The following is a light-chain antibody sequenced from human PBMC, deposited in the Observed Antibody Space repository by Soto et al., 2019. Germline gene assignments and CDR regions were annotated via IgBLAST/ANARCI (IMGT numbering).Light chain of an antibody. CDR2: EVI. V-gene: IGLV2-8*01. Sequence: QSALTQPPSASGSHGQSVTISCTGTSSDVGCNKYFSWYQLHPGKAPKLMIEEVITRPPGVPDRFSGSKSGNTASLTVSGLQAEDEADYYCSSYTGSLYVFGTGTKVTVL. CDR1: SSDVGCNKY. J-gene: IGLJ1*01. CDR3: SSYTGSLYV.